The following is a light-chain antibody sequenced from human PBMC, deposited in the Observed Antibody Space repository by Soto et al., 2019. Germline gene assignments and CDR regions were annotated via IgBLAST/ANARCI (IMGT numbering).Light chain of an antibody. CDR1: QTISSW. J-gene: IGKJ5*01. Sequence: DIQVTQSPSTLSGSVGDRVTITCRASQTISSWLAWYQQKPGKAPNLLIYRASSLQSGVPSRFSGSGSGTDFTLTISSLQPEDFATYYCQQFNNYPHEITFGQGTRLEIK. V-gene: IGKV1-5*03. CDR2: RAS. CDR3: QQFNNYPHEIT.